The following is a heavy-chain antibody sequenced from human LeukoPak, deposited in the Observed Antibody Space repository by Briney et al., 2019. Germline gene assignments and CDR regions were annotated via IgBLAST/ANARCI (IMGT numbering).Heavy chain of an antibody. Sequence: PSETLSLTCTVSGGSISSGGYYWSWIRQHPGKGLEWIGYIYYSGSTYYNPPLKSRVTISVDTSKNQFSLKLSSVTAADTAVYYCARFVEMATTVDFDYWGQGTLVTVSS. D-gene: IGHD5-24*01. J-gene: IGHJ4*02. CDR2: IYYSGST. CDR1: GGSISSGGYY. CDR3: ARFVEMATTVDFDY. V-gene: IGHV4-31*03.